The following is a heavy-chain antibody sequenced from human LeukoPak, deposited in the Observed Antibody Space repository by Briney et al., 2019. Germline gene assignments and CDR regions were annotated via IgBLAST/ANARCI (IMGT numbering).Heavy chain of an antibody. CDR2: ISSSSSFI. Sequence: GGSLRLSCAASGFTFSSYSMNWVRQAPGKGLEWVSSISSSSSFIYYADSVKGRFTISRDNAKNSLYLQMNSLRAEDTAVYYCARGSYYYDSSGYYPGYWGQGTLVTVYS. CDR3: ARGSYYYDSSGYYPGY. CDR1: GFTFSSYS. V-gene: IGHV3-21*01. D-gene: IGHD3-22*01. J-gene: IGHJ4*02.